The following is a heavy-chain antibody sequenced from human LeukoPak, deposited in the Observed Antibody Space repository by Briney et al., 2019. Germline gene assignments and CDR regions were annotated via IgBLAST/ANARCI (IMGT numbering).Heavy chain of an antibody. CDR3: ASTALGGWFAP. J-gene: IGHJ5*02. V-gene: IGHV4-59*01. CDR1: GGSISRFY. CDR2: ISSSGTT. Sequence: SEALSLTCSVSGGSISRFYWSWIRQPPGKGLEWIGYISSSGTTTYNPSLKSRVTISIDTSKNQFFLNLTSVTTADTAVYYCASTALGGWFAPWGQGALVTVSS.